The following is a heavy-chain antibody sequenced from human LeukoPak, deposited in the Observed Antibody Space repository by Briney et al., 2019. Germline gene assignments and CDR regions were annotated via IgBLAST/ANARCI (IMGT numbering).Heavy chain of an antibody. Sequence: GRSLRLSCAASGFTFSSYGMHWVRQAPGKGLEWVAVISYDGSNKYYADSVKGRFTISRDNSKNTLYLQMNSLRAEDTAVYYCAKEGGTYYDSPDGMDVWGQGTTVTVSS. CDR1: GFTFSSYG. CDR3: AKEGGTYYDSPDGMDV. V-gene: IGHV3-30*18. D-gene: IGHD3-22*01. CDR2: ISYDGSNK. J-gene: IGHJ6*02.